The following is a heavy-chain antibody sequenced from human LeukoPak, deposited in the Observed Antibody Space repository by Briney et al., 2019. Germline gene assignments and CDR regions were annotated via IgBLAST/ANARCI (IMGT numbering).Heavy chain of an antibody. Sequence: GGSLRLSCELSGITFIEAWMSWVRQAPGKGLEWVGRIKGTNSGGTTAYAAPVKGRFTISRDDSQSMMYLQVDSLKSEDTAVYFCTWIDCSGGSCYFASWGQGTLVTVSS. V-gene: IGHV3-15*01. J-gene: IGHJ4*02. CDR1: GITFIEAW. D-gene: IGHD2-15*01. CDR2: IKGTNSGGTT. CDR3: TWIDCSGGSCYFAS.